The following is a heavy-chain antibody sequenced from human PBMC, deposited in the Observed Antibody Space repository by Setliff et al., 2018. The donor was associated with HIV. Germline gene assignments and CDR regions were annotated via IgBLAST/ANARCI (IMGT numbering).Heavy chain of an antibody. CDR1: GVSITSHY. Sequence: LSLTCTVSGVSITSHYWNWIRQSPGKGLEWIGFGHHSGHTRQNPSLASRVTISVDMSKNQFSLKLNSLSAADTAVYYCARWESAQKAFNPWGHGTMVTV. CDR3: ARWESAQKAFNP. D-gene: IGHD1-26*01. CDR2: GHHSGHT. V-gene: IGHV4-4*09. J-gene: IGHJ3*01.